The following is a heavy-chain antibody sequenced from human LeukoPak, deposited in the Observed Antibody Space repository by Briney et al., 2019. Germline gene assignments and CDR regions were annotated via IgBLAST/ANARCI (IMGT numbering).Heavy chain of an antibody. Sequence: SETLSLTCTVSGYSISSGYYWGWIRQPPGKGLEWIGSIYHSGSTYYNPSLKSRVTISVDTSKNQFSLKLSSVTAADTAVYYCARDIYGSGSYWFDPWGQGTLVTVSS. D-gene: IGHD3-10*01. J-gene: IGHJ5*02. CDR1: GYSISSGYY. CDR2: IYHSGST. CDR3: ARDIYGSGSYWFDP. V-gene: IGHV4-38-2*02.